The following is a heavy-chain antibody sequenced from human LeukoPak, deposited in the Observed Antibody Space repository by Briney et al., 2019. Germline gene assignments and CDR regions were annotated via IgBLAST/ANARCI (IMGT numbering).Heavy chain of an antibody. CDR1: GFTFSSYA. D-gene: IGHD6-19*01. J-gene: IGHJ4*02. V-gene: IGHV3-64*02. Sequence: GSLRLSCAAPGFTFSSYAMHWVRQAPGKGLEYVSAISSNGVSTYYADSVKGRFTISRDNSKNTLYLQMGSLRAEDMAVYYCARDPWQWVVCVQDFDYWGQGTLVTVSS. CDR3: ARDPWQWVVCVQDFDY. CDR2: ISSNGVST.